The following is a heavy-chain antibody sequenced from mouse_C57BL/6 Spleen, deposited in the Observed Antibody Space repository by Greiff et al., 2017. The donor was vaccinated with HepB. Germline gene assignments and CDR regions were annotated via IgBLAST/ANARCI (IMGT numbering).Heavy chain of an antibody. CDR2: ISSGGSYT. Sequence: EVKLVESGGDLVKPGGSLKLSCAASGFTFSSYGMSWVRQTPDKRLEWVATISSGGSYTYYPDSVKGRFTISRDNAKNTLYLQMSSLKSEDTAMYYCARRGITTDFDVWGTGTTVTVSS. V-gene: IGHV5-6*02. CDR1: GFTFSSYG. J-gene: IGHJ1*03. CDR3: ARRGITTDFDV. D-gene: IGHD2-4*01.